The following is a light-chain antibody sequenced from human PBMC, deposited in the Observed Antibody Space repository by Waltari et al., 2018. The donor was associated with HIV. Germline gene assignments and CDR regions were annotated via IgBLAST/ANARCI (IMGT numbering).Light chain of an antibody. J-gene: IGLJ2*01. CDR3: SSYTSSSTLLL. CDR1: SSDVGGYNY. CDR2: EVS. V-gene: IGLV2-14*01. Sequence: QSALTQPASVSGSPGQSITISCTGTSSDVGGYNYVSWYQQHPGKAPKLMIYEVSNRPSGVATRVSCSNFVNPASPTISGLQAEDEAYYYCSSYTSSSTLLLFGGGTKLTVL.